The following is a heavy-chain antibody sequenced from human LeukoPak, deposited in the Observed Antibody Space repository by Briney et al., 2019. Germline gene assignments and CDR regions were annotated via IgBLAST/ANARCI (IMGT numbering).Heavy chain of an antibody. D-gene: IGHD3-16*01. J-gene: IGHJ3*02. CDR1: GGSISSYY. CDR3: ARVVGGMSNAFDI. CDR2: IYYSGST. Sequence: SETLSLTCTVSGGSISSYYWSWIRQPPGKGLEWIGYIYYSGSTNYNPSLKSRVTISVETSKNQFSLKLTSVTAADTAVYYCARVVGGMSNAFDIWGQGTMVTVSS. V-gene: IGHV4-59*01.